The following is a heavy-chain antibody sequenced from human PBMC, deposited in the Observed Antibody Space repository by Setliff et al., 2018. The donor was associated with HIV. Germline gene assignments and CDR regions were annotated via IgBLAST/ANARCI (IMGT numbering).Heavy chain of an antibody. V-gene: IGHV4-39*01. CDR3: AAAEGQGPWYFFDN. CDR1: GASISSPIYY. J-gene: IGHJ4*02. D-gene: IGHD6-13*01. CDR2: IYYNGNT. Sequence: SETLSLTCSVSGASISSPIYYWGRIRQAPGKGLEWIGNIYYNGNTNYKPSLERRLTISVDTSKNQFSLSLSSVTATDTALYFCAAAEGQGPWYFFDNWGQGTQVTVSS.